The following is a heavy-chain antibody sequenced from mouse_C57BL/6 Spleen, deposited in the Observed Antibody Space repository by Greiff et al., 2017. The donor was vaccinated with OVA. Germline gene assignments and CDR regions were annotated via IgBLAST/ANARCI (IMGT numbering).Heavy chain of an antibody. D-gene: IGHD1-1*01. Sequence: QVQLQQSGAELVRPGTSVKMSCKASGYTFTNYWIGWVKQRPGHGLEWIGDIYPGGGYTNYNEKFKGKATLTAEKSSSTAYMQISSLTSEDSAIYYCARSVDYYGSSYGFADWGQGTLVTVS. CDR1: GYTFTNYW. J-gene: IGHJ3*01. CDR3: ARSVDYYGSSYGFAD. CDR2: IYPGGGYT. V-gene: IGHV1-63*01.